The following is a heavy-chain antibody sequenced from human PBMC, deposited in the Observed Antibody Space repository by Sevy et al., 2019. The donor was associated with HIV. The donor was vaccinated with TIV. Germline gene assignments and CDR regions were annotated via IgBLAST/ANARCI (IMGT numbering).Heavy chain of an antibody. V-gene: IGHV5-51*01. CDR3: ARLRANPYYHSSSHPFDY. J-gene: IGHJ4*02. CDR1: GYSFTSNW. D-gene: IGHD3-22*01. CDR2: IWPGDSDT. Sequence: GESLKISCKGSGYSFTSNWIGWVRQMPGKGLEWRGVIWPGDSDTKYSPSFQGQVTMSADRSIDTAFLQWSSLSDSDTAMYYCARLRANPYYHSSSHPFDYWGQGTLVTVSS.